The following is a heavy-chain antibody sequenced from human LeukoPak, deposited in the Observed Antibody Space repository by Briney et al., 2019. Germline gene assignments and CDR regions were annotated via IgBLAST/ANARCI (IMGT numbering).Heavy chain of an antibody. CDR1: GFTFSSYA. J-gene: IGHJ4*02. V-gene: IGHV3-30-3*01. Sequence: GGSLRLSCAASGFTFSSYAMHWVRQAPGKGLEWVAVISYDGSNKYYADSVKGRFTISRGNSKNTLYLQMNSLRAEDTAVYYCAGRGYSQFDYWGQGTLVTVSS. D-gene: IGHD5-18*01. CDR3: AGRGYSQFDY. CDR2: ISYDGSNK.